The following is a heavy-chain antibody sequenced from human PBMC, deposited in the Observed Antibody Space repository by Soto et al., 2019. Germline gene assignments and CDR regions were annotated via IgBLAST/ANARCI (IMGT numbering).Heavy chain of an antibody. Sequence: PGGSLRLSCAASGFTFSTYGMHWVRQAPGKGLEWVALIWSDGSNKYYADSVKGRFTISRDNSKNTLYLQMNSLRAEDTAVYYCARDFYYHGSGTMGGYFDYWGQGTLVTVSS. CDR1: GFTFSTYG. CDR2: IWSDGSNK. D-gene: IGHD3-10*01. V-gene: IGHV3-33*01. J-gene: IGHJ4*02. CDR3: ARDFYYHGSGTMGGYFDY.